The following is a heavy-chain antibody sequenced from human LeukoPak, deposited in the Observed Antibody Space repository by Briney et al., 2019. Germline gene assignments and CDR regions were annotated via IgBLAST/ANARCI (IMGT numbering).Heavy chain of an antibody. CDR2: ISAYNGNT. V-gene: IGHV1-18*01. CDR1: GGTFSSYA. J-gene: IGHJ6*02. D-gene: IGHD6-13*01. Sequence: GASVKVSCKASGGTFSSYAISWVRQAPGQGLEWMGWISAYNGNTNYAQKLQGRVTMTTDTSTSTAYMELRSLRSDDTAVYYCAREGRDSSSWPFYYYYYGMDVWGQGTTVTVSS. CDR3: AREGRDSSSWPFYYYYYGMDV.